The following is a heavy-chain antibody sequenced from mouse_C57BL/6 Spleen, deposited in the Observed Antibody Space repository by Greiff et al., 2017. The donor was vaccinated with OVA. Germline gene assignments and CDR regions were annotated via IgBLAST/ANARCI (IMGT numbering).Heavy chain of an antibody. V-gene: IGHV1-82*01. CDR3: ARDNYDYLDY. J-gene: IGHJ2*01. CDR2: IYPGDGDT. D-gene: IGHD1-3*01. CDR1: GYAFSSSW. Sequence: VQLQQSGPELVKPGASVKISCKASGYAFSSSWMNWVKQRPGQGLEWIGRIYPGDGDTNYNGKFKGKATLTADKSSSTAYMQLSSLTSEDSAVYFCARDNYDYLDYWGQGTTLTVSS.